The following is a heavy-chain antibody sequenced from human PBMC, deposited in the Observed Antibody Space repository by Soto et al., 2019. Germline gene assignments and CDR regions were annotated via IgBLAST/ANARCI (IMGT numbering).Heavy chain of an antibody. CDR3: ARDRPFDYDILTGYYLFDY. V-gene: IGHV1-18*01. D-gene: IGHD3-9*01. CDR2: ISAYNGNT. J-gene: IGHJ4*02. Sequence: ASVKVSCKASGYTFTSYGISWVRQAPGQGLEWMGWISAYNGNTNYAQKLQGRVTMTTDTSTSTAYMELRSLRSDDTAVYYCARDRPFDYDILTGYYLFDYWGQGTLVTVSS. CDR1: GYTFTSYG.